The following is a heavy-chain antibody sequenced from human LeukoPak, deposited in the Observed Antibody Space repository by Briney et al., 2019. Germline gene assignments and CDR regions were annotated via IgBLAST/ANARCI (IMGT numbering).Heavy chain of an antibody. CDR2: INHSGST. J-gene: IGHJ4*02. D-gene: IGHD3-22*01. CDR3: ARVVRDYYDSSGYYPYFDY. Sequence: SSETLSLTCAVYGGSFSGYYWSWIGQPPGKGLEWIGEINHSGSTNYNPSLKSRVTISVDTSKNQFSLKLSSVTAADTAVYYCARVVRDYYDSSGYYPYFDYWGQGTLVTVSS. V-gene: IGHV4-34*01. CDR1: GGSFSGYY.